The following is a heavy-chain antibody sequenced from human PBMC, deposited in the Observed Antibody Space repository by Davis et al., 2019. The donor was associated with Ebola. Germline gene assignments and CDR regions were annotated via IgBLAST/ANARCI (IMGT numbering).Heavy chain of an antibody. CDR2: INHSGST. J-gene: IGHJ2*01. CDR1: GGSFSGYY. D-gene: IGHD3-22*01. V-gene: IGHV4-34*01. CDR3: ARARLHYYDSSGYPALGWYFDL. Sequence: SETLSLTCAVYGGSFSGYYWSWIRQPPGKGLEWIGEINHSGSTNYNPSLKSRVTISVDTSKNQFSLKLSSVTAADTAVYYCARARLHYYDSSGYPALGWYFDLWGRGTLVTVSS.